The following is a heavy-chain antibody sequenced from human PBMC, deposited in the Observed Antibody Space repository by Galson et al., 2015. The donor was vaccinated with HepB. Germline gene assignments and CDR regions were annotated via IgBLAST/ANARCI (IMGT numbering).Heavy chain of an antibody. CDR3: ARIVALSSWNLFDY. V-gene: IGHV1-3*01. J-gene: IGHJ4*02. D-gene: IGHD6-13*01. CDR1: GYTFTSYA. Sequence: SGYTFTSYAMHWVRQAPGQRLEWMGWINAGNGNTKYSQKFQGRVTITRDTSASTAYMELSSLRSEDTAVYYCARIVALSSWNLFDYWGQGTLVTVSS. CDR2: INAGNGNT.